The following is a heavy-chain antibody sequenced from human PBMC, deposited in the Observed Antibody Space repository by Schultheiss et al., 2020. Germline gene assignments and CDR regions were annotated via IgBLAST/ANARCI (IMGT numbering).Heavy chain of an antibody. D-gene: IGHD1-26*01. CDR1: GGSISSYY. V-gene: IGHV4-59*01. CDR2: IYYSGST. Sequence: PLSLTCTVSGGSISSYYWSWIRQPPGKGLEWIGYIYYSGSTYYNPSLKSRVTISVDTSKNQFSLKLSSVTAADTAVYYCARVGASGIPFDYWGQGTLVTVAS. J-gene: IGHJ4*02. CDR3: ARVGASGIPFDY.